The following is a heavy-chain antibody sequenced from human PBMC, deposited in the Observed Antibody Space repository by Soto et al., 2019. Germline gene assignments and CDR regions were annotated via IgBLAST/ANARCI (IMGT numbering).Heavy chain of an antibody. Sequence: GGSLRLSCGGSGFSFDDYTMHWVRQAPGKGPEWVASLSWNSGFSGYADSVKGRFTISRDNAQSSVHLQMNNLRTEDTALYYCAKGRGTVVVTDAYDIWGQGTMVTVSS. V-gene: IGHV3-9*01. CDR3: AKGRGTVVVTDAYDI. CDR2: LSWNSGFS. J-gene: IGHJ3*02. D-gene: IGHD2-2*01. CDR1: GFSFDDYT.